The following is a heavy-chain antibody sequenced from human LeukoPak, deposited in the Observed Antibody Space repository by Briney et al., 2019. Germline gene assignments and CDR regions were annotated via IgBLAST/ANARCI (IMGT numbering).Heavy chain of an antibody. CDR3: ASSWSGYYDC. J-gene: IGHJ4*02. CDR1: GGSISSGSYY. V-gene: IGHV4-61*02. CDR2: IYTSGST. Sequence: SETLSLTCTVSGGSISSGSYYWSWIRQPAGKGLEWIGRIYTSGSTSYNPSLKSRVTLSVDTSKNQFSLKLSSVTAADTAVYYCASSWSGYYDCWGQGALVTVSS. D-gene: IGHD3-3*01.